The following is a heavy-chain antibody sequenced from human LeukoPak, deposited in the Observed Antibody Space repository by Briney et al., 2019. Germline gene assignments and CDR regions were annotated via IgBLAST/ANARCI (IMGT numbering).Heavy chain of an antibody. V-gene: IGHV4-39*07. J-gene: IGHJ5*02. Sequence: SETLSLTCTVSGGSISSSSYYWGWIRQPPGKGLEWIGSIYHSGSPYYNPSLKSRVTISVDTSKNQFSLKLSSVTAADTAVYYCARGLVDIVVAVAARNWFDPWGQGTLVTVSS. CDR2: IYHSGSP. CDR1: GGSISSSSYY. CDR3: ARGLVDIVVAVAARNWFDP. D-gene: IGHD2-15*01.